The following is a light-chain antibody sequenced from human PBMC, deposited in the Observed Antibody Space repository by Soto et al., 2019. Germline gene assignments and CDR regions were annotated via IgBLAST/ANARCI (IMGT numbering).Light chain of an antibody. CDR3: QQYNNSRT. CDR1: QNVNSN. J-gene: IGKJ1*01. CDR2: GAS. V-gene: IGKV3-15*01. Sequence: EIVLTQSPGTVSLSPGERATLSCRASQNVNSNHSAWYQQKPGQAPRLLIYGASTRATGIPARFSGSGSGTEFTLTISRLQSEDFAVYFCQQYNNSRTFGQGTKVDI.